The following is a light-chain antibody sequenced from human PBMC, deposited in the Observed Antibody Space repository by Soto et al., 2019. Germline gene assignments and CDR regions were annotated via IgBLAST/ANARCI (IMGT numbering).Light chain of an antibody. V-gene: IGKV4-1*01. CDR1: QSVLYSSNNKNY. CDR3: QQYYSTPPMYT. Sequence: DIVMTQSPDSLAVSLGERATINCKSSQSVLYSSNNKNYLAWYQQKPGQPPKLLIYWASTRESGVPARFSGSGSGTDFTVTLSSLQAEDVAVYCCQQYYSTPPMYTFGQGTKLEIK. J-gene: IGKJ2*01. CDR2: WAS.